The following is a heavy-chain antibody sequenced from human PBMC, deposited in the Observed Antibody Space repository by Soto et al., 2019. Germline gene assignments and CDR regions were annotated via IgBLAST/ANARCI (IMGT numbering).Heavy chain of an antibody. CDR2: IYTGGNT. J-gene: IGHJ6*02. CDR3: ARDYYYGSGNYYRADYYHYGMDV. V-gene: IGHV3-53*01. D-gene: IGHD3-10*01. Sequence: PGGSLRLSCAASGFTVTSYYMSWVRQAPGKGLEWVSLIYTGGNTNYADSVKGRFTISRDNSKNTLYLQMNSLRAEDTAAYYCARDYYYGSGNYYRADYYHYGMDVWGQGTTVTVSS. CDR1: GFTVTSYY.